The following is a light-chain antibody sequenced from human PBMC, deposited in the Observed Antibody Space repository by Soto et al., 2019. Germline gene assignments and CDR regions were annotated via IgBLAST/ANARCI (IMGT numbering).Light chain of an antibody. CDR2: DVS. J-gene: IGLJ2*01. CDR3: CSYAGTYTEV. V-gene: IGLV2-11*01. CDR1: SSDVGGYNY. Sequence: ALTQPRSVSGSPGQSVTISCTGTSSDVGGYNYVSWYQQYAGKTPKLLIYDVSKRPSGVPDRFSGSKSGNTASLSISGLQAEDEADYYCCSYAGTYTEVFGGGTKLTVL.